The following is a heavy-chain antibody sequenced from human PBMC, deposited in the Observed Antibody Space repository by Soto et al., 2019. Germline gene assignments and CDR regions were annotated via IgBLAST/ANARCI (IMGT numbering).Heavy chain of an antibody. V-gene: IGHV3-30-3*01. CDR2: ISYDGSNK. CDR1: GFTFSSYA. CDR3: RYSSSSSAFDI. J-gene: IGHJ3*02. Sequence: QVQLVESGGGVVQPGRSLRLSCAASGFTFSSYAMHWVRQAPGKGLEWVAVISYDGSNKYYADSVKGRFTISRDNSKNTLYLQMNSLRAEDTAVYYCRYSSSSSAFDIWGQGTMVTVSS. D-gene: IGHD6-6*01.